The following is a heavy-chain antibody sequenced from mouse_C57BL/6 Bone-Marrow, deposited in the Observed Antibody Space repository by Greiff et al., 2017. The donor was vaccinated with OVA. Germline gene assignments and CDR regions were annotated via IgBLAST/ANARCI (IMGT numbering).Heavy chain of an antibody. CDR3: ARHHYYYGSSYSWFAY. Sequence: QVQLKESGAELVKPGASVTLSCKASGYTFTEYPIHWVKQRSGQGLEWIGWFYPGSGSIKYNEKFQDKATLTEDKSSSKDYMWRSRLTSEDSAVYFCARHHYYYGSSYSWFAYWGQGTLVTVSA. J-gene: IGHJ3*01. V-gene: IGHV1-62-2*01. D-gene: IGHD1-1*01. CDR1: GYTFTEYP. CDR2: FYPGSGSI.